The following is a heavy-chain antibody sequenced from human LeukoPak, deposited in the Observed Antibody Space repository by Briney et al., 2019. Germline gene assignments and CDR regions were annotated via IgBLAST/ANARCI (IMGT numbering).Heavy chain of an antibody. Sequence: PGGSLRLSCAASGFTFSSYGMHWVRQAPGKGLEWVAVISYDGSNKYYADSVKGRFTISRDNSKNTLYLQMNSLRAEDTAVYYCAKTGCGGDCYSAHYWGQGTLVTVSS. CDR1: GFTFSSYG. D-gene: IGHD2-21*01. CDR2: ISYDGSNK. CDR3: AKTGCGGDCYSAHY. J-gene: IGHJ4*02. V-gene: IGHV3-30*18.